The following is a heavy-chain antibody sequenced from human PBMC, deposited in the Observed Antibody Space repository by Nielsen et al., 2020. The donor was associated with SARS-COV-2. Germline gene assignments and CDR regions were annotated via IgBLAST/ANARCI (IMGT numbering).Heavy chain of an antibody. CDR2: IYSGGST. CDR3: AKSIPVGPAAIPSWFDP. CDR1: GFTVSSNY. V-gene: IGHV3-53*01. Sequence: GSLKISCAASGFTVSSNYMSWVRQAPGKGLEWVSVIYSGGSTYYADSVKGRFTISRDNSKNTLYLQMNSLRAEDTAVYYCAKSIPVGPAAIPSWFDPWGQGTLVTVSS. J-gene: IGHJ5*02. D-gene: IGHD2-2*01.